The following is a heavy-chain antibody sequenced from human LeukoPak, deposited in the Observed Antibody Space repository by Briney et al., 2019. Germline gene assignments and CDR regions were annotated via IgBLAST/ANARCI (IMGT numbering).Heavy chain of an antibody. CDR3: ARAPDYSGSYLDY. Sequence: ASVKVSCKASGYTFTSYEINWVRQAPGQGLEWMGWMNPNSGNTGYAQKFQGRVTMTRNTSISTAYMELSSLRSEDTAVYYCARAPDYSGSYLDYWGQGTLVTVSS. CDR1: GYTFTSYE. D-gene: IGHD1-26*01. V-gene: IGHV1-8*01. J-gene: IGHJ4*02. CDR2: MNPNSGNT.